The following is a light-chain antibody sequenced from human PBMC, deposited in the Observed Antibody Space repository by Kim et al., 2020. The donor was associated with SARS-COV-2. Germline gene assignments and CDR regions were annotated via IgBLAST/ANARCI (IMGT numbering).Light chain of an antibody. J-gene: IGLJ3*02. CDR3: LVFFGDAWV. CDR1: TGAVSSGHH. CDR2: DTT. V-gene: IGLV7-46*01. Sequence: QAVVTQEPSLTVSPGGTVTLTCASSTGAVSSGHHPYWFQRKPGQAPTTLIYDTTNRHSWTPARFSGFLLGGRAALALSGAQPDDEADYYCLVFFGDAWVFGGGTQLTVL.